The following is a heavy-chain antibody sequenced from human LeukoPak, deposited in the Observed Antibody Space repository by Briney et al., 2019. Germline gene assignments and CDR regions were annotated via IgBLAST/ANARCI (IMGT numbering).Heavy chain of an antibody. Sequence: ASETLSLTCTVSGYSISSGYYWGWIRQPPGKGLEWIGSIYHSGSTYYNPSLKSRVTISVDTSKNHFSLKLSSVTAADTAVYYCARHRYYYRSGSYYGAPYYMDVWGKGTTVTISS. V-gene: IGHV4-38-2*02. CDR3: ARHRYYYRSGSYYGAPYYMDV. D-gene: IGHD3-10*01. CDR1: GYSISSGYY. J-gene: IGHJ6*03. CDR2: IYHSGST.